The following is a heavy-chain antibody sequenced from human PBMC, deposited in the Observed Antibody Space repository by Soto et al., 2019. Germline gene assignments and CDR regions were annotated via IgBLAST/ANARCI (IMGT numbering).Heavy chain of an antibody. D-gene: IGHD3-10*01. CDR1: GGSFSGYY. CDR2: INHSGST. CDR3: ARGRAQYYYGSGSYYKVRYYYYYMDV. Sequence: PSETLSLTCAVYGGSFSGYYWSWIRQPPGKGLEWIGEINHSGSTNYNPSLKSRVTISVDTSKNQFSLKLSSVTAADTAVYYCARGRAQYYYGSGSYYKVRYYYYYMDVWGKGTTVTVSS. J-gene: IGHJ6*03. V-gene: IGHV4-34*01.